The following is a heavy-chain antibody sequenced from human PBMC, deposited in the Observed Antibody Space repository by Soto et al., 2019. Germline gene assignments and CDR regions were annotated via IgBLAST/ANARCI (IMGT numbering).Heavy chain of an antibody. D-gene: IGHD3-10*01. J-gene: IGHJ6*03. Sequence: SETLSLTCAVYGGSFSGYYWSWIRQPPGKGLEWIGEINHSGSTNYNPSLKSRVTISVETSKNQFSLKLSSVTAADTAVYYCARGLMVRGVIITDYYYYMDVWGKGTTVTVSS. CDR2: INHSGST. V-gene: IGHV4-34*01. CDR1: GGSFSGYY. CDR3: ARGLMVRGVIITDYYYYMDV.